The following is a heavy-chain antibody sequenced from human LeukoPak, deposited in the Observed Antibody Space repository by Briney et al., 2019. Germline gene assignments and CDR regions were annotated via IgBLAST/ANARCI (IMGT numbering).Heavy chain of an antibody. CDR1: GDSISSSSSY. CDR3: ARGPMVRGVIHYYMDV. V-gene: IGHV4-39*07. Sequence: PSETLSLTCTVSGDSISSSSSYWGWIRQPPGEGLEWIGSIYYSGSTYYNPSLKSRVTISVDTSKNQFSLKLSSVTAADTAVYYCARGPMVRGVIHYYMDVWGKGTTVTVSS. CDR2: IYYSGST. D-gene: IGHD3-10*01. J-gene: IGHJ6*03.